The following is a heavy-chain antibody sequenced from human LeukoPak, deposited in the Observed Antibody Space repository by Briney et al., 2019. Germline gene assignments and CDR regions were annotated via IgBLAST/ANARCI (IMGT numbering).Heavy chain of an antibody. J-gene: IGHJ3*02. Sequence: PGGSLRLSCAASGFTFSSYSMNWVRQAPGKGLEWVSSISSSSSYIYYADSVKGRFTISRDNAKNSLYLQMNSLRAEDTAVYYCAVSTVTDDAFDIWGQGTMVTVSS. CDR2: ISSSSSYI. CDR1: GFTFSSYS. CDR3: AVSTVTDDAFDI. D-gene: IGHD4-17*01. V-gene: IGHV3-21*01.